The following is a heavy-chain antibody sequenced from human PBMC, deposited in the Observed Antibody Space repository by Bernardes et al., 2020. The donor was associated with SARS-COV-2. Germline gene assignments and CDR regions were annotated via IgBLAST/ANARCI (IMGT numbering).Heavy chain of an antibody. D-gene: IGHD6-6*01. V-gene: IGHV5-10-1*01. CDR1: GYSFTSYW. CDR2: IDPSDSYT. J-gene: IGHJ3*02. Sequence: GVSLKISCKGSGYSFTSYWISWVRQMPGKGLEWMGRIDPSDSYTNYSPSFQGHVTISADKSISTAYLQCSSLKASDTAMYYCATSLSIAARPSGAFDIWGQGTMVTVSS. CDR3: ATSLSIAARPSGAFDI.